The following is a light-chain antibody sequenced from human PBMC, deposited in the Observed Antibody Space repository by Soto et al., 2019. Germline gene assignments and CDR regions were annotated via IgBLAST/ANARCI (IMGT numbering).Light chain of an antibody. V-gene: IGLV1-47*01. Sequence: QSVLTQPPSASGTPGQRFTISCSGSSSNIGSNYVYWYQQLPGTAPKLPIYRNNQRPSGVPDRFSGSKSGTSASLAISGLRSEDEADYYCAAWDDSLSGVVFGGGTKVTVL. CDR2: RNN. J-gene: IGLJ2*01. CDR1: SSNIGSNY. CDR3: AAWDDSLSGVV.